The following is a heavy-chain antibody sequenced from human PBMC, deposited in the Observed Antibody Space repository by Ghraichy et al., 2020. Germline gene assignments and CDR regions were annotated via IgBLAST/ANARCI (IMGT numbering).Heavy chain of an antibody. CDR2: MNPNSCNT. CDR3: ARDYSARPLGFDP. CDR1: GYTFTSYD. V-gene: IGHV1-8*01. J-gene: IGHJ5*02. D-gene: IGHD6-6*01. Sequence: ASVKVSCKASGYTFTSYDINWVRQATGQGLEWMGWMNPNSCNTGYAQKFQGRVTMTRNTSISTAYMELSSLRSEDTAVYYCARDYSARPLGFDPWGQGTLVTVSS.